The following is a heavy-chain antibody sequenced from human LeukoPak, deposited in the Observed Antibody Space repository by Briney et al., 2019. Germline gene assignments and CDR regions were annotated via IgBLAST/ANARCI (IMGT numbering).Heavy chain of an antibody. D-gene: IGHD6-19*01. Sequence: GRSLRLSCTASGFTFGDYAMSWVRQAPGKGLEWVGFIRSKAYGGTTEYAASVKCRFTISRDDSKSIAYLQMNSLKTEDTAVYYCTRVYSSGWYRIIDYWGQGTLVTVSS. J-gene: IGHJ4*02. V-gene: IGHV3-49*04. CDR1: GFTFGDYA. CDR3: TRVYSSGWYRIIDY. CDR2: IRSKAYGGTT.